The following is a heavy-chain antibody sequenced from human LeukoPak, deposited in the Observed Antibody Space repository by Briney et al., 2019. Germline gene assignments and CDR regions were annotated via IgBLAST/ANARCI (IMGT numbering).Heavy chain of an antibody. D-gene: IGHD3-22*01. CDR3: ARSPGRYYYDSSGYSRDYYFDY. Sequence: GRSLRLSCAASGFTFSSYGMHWVRQAPGKGLEWVAVISYDGSNKYYADSVKGRFTISRDNSKNTLYLQMNSLRAEDTAVYYCARSPGRYYYDSSGYSRDYYFDYWGQGTLVTVSS. CDR2: ISYDGSNK. J-gene: IGHJ4*02. V-gene: IGHV3-30*19. CDR1: GFTFSSYG.